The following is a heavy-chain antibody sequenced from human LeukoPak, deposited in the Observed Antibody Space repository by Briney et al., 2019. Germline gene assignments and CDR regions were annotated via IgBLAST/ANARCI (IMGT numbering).Heavy chain of an antibody. CDR2: IYSGGAT. D-gene: IGHD4-17*01. CDR3: AGDLRTDQVFVL. J-gene: IGHJ3*01. V-gene: IGHV3-66*01. CDR1: GFTVSAND. Sequence: PGGSLTLSCAACGFTVSANDMMWAPQSPGKGREGVSLIYSGGATYLVKPLEGRFTISRNPPKKMAYLHMNSLRPEDTALYYCAGDLRTDQVFVLWGRGTMVTVSS.